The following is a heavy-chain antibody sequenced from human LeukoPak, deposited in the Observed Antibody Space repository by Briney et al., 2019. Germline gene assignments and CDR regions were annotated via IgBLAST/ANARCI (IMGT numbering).Heavy chain of an antibody. Sequence: VASVTVSCKASGYTFTSYAMHWVRQAPGQRLEWMGWINAGNGNTKYSQKFQGRVTITRDTSASTAYMELSSLRSEDTAVYYCARDLLVATRPLHYWGQGTLVTVSS. D-gene: IGHD5-12*01. CDR1: GYTFTSYA. CDR2: INAGNGNT. J-gene: IGHJ4*02. V-gene: IGHV1-3*01. CDR3: ARDLLVATRPLHY.